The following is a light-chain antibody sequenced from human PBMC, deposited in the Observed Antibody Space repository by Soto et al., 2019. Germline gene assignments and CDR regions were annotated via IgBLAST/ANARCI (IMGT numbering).Light chain of an antibody. V-gene: IGKV3-15*01. CDR2: DAS. CDR1: QSIRSS. J-gene: IGKJ2*01. CDR3: HQYDNRTPYT. Sequence: LVMTPPPPSLSASPGERVTLSFRASQSIRSSLAWYQQRPGQAPGLLIHDASTRATGIPPRFRGGGSGTEFTVTISIRQSEDFAFYSYHQYDNRTPYTFGQGPEVDIK.